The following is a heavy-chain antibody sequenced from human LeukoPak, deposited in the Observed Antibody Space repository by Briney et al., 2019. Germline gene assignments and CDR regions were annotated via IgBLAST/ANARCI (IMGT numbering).Heavy chain of an antibody. CDR3: ARDDSSGYLGYYYGMDV. J-gene: IGHJ6*02. CDR1: GGSISSYY. V-gene: IGHV4-59*01. CDR2: IYYSGST. Sequence: SETLSLTCTVSGGSISSYYWSWIWQPPGKGLEWIGYIYYSGSTNYTPSLKSRVTISVDTSKNQFSLKLSSVTAADTAVYYCARDDSSGYLGYYYGMDVWGQGTTVTVSS. D-gene: IGHD3-22*01.